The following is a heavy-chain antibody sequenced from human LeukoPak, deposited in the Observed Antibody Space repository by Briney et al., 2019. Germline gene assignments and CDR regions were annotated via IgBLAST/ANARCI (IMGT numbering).Heavy chain of an antibody. CDR2: ISYDGSNK. V-gene: IGHV3-30*18. CDR1: GFTFSSYG. J-gene: IGHJ4*02. D-gene: IGHD2-15*01. Sequence: GSLRLSCAASGFTFSSYGMHWVRQAPGKGLEWVAVISYDGSNKHYADSVKGRFTISRDNSKNTLYLQMNSLRAEDTAVYYCAKSPRYCSGGSCYDLDYWGQGTLVTVSS. CDR3: AKSPRYCSGGSCYDLDY.